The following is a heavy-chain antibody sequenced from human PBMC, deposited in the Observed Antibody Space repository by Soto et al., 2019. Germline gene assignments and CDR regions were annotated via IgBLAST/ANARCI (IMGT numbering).Heavy chain of an antibody. CDR3: AKEAGPEDAFDI. Sequence: QVQLVESGGGVVQPGRSLRLSCAASGFTFSSYGMHWVRQAPGKGLEWVAVISYDGSNKYYADSVKGRFTISRDNSKNTLYLQVNSLRAEDTAVYYCAKEAGPEDAFDIWGQGTMVTVSS. D-gene: IGHD3-10*01. CDR1: GFTFSSYG. V-gene: IGHV3-30*18. J-gene: IGHJ3*02. CDR2: ISYDGSNK.